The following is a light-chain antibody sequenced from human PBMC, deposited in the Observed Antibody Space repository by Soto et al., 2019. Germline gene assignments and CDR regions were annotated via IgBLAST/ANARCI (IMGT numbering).Light chain of an antibody. CDR2: SAF. CDR1: QGITND. CDR3: LQDYAYPLT. J-gene: IGKJ4*01. Sequence: AIQMTQSPSSLSACVGDRVTITCRASQGITNDLGWYQQKPGKAPKLLIYSAFTLHSGVPSRFSGSGSGTEFTLTISSLQPEDFATYYCLQDYAYPLTFGGGTKVDIE. V-gene: IGKV1-6*01.